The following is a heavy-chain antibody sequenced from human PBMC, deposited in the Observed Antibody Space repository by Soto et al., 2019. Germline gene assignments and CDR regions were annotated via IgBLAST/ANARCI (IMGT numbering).Heavy chain of an antibody. Sequence: QITLKESGPTLVRPTQTLTLTCTFSGFSLSSSGVGVGCIRQPPGKALEWLALIYWDDDKRYSPSLKSRLTITKDTSKNQVVLTLTKLDTGDTATYYCARGGWTTYYSPFFDYWGQGTLVTVSS. V-gene: IGHV2-5*02. D-gene: IGHD3-10*01. CDR3: ARGGWTTYYSPFFDY. CDR1: GFSLSSSGVG. CDR2: IYWDDDK. J-gene: IGHJ4*02.